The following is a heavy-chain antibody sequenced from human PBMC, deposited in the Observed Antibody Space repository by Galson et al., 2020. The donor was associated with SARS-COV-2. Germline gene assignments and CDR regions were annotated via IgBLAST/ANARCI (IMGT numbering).Heavy chain of an antibody. D-gene: IGHD3-10*01. Sequence: PSETLSLTCTVSGGSISSGGYYWSWIRQHPGKDLEWIGYIYYSGSTYYNPSLKSRVTISVDTSKNQFSLKLSSVTAADTAVYYCARSTGVYYYGSRNYYNPNYYYGLDVWGQGTTVTVSS. J-gene: IGHJ6*02. CDR1: GGSISSGGYY. V-gene: IGHV4-31*03. CDR3: ARSTGVYYYGSRNYYNPNYYYGLDV. CDR2: IYYSGST.